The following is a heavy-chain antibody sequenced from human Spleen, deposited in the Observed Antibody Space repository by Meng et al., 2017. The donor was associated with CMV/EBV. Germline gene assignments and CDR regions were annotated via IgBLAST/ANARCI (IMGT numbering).Heavy chain of an antibody. D-gene: IGHD3-16*01. J-gene: IGHJ5*02. CDR3: AKDYTPGYDCFDP. V-gene: IGHV1-18*01. Sequence: ASVKVSCKTSGYIFTTYGISWVRQAPGQGLEWMGWTSAYDGDTKYAQKYQGRVTMTTDTSTSTAYMELRSLRSDDTAVYYCAKDYTPGYDCFDPWGQGTLVTVSS. CDR2: TSAYDGDT. CDR1: GYIFTTYG.